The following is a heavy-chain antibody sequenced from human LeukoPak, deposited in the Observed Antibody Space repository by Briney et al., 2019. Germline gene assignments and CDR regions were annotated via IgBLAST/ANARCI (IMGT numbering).Heavy chain of an antibody. CDR1: GFTFNNYA. CDR3: AKSLGGDYGSGSYYVVFDS. J-gene: IGHJ4*02. D-gene: IGHD3-10*01. V-gene: IGHV3-23*01. Sequence: GGSLRLSCVSSGFTFNNYAMNWVRQAPGKGLEWASSISGSGSITYYADSVKGRFTISRDTSKNTLWLQMNSLRVDDTALYYCAKSLGGDYGSGSYYVVFDSWGQGTLVTVSS. CDR2: ISGSGSIT.